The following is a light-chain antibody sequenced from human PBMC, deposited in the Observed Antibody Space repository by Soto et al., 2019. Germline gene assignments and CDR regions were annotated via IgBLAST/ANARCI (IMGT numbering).Light chain of an antibody. J-gene: IGKJ2*01. V-gene: IGKV3-20*01. CDR3: QQDGTSPYT. CDR2: AAS. Sequence: EIVLTQSPGTLSLSPGERATLSCRASQSVSSTSLAWYQQKPGQAPRLLIYAASRRATGIPDRFSGSGSGTDFTLTISRLEPEDVAVYYCQQDGTSPYTFGQGTKLEIK. CDR1: QSVSSTS.